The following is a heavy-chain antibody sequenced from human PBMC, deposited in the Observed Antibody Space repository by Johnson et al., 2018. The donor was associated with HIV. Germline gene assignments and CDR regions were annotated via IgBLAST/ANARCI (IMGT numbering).Heavy chain of an antibody. J-gene: IGHJ3*02. Sequence: VQLVESGGGVVRPGGSLRLSCAASGFTFSSYGMHWVRQAPGKGLEWVAFIRYDGSNKYYADSVKGRFTISRDNSKKTLYLQMNSLRAEDTAVYYCARDTKVPRYNWNDGAFDIWGQGTMVTVSS. D-gene: IGHD1-1*01. CDR1: GFTFSSYG. CDR3: ARDTKVPRYNWNDGAFDI. V-gene: IGHV3-30*02. CDR2: IRYDGSNK.